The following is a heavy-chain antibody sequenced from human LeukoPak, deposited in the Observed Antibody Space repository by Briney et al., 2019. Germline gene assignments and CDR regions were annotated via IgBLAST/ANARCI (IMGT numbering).Heavy chain of an antibody. J-gene: IGHJ4*02. Sequence: SETLSLTCTVSGGSISSYYWSWVRQPPGKGLEWIGYIYYSGSTYYKPSLKSRVTMSVDTSKNQFSLKLSSVTAADTAVYYCARDTYYYDSSGYFSLDYWGQGTLVTISS. V-gene: IGHV4-59*12. CDR1: GGSISSYY. CDR2: IYYSGST. CDR3: ARDTYYYDSSGYFSLDY. D-gene: IGHD3-22*01.